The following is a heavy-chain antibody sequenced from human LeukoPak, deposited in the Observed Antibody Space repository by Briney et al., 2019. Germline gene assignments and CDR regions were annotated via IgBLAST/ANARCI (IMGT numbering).Heavy chain of an antibody. CDR2: IIPILGIA. CDR3: AREEPVGRWDY. J-gene: IGHJ4*02. Sequence: SVKVSCKASGGTFSSYTIIWVRQAPGQGLEWMGRIIPILGIANYAQKFQGRVTITADKSTSTAYMELSSLRSEDTAVYYCAREEPVGRWDYWGQGTLVTVSS. CDR1: GGTFSSYT. D-gene: IGHD4-23*01. V-gene: IGHV1-69*04.